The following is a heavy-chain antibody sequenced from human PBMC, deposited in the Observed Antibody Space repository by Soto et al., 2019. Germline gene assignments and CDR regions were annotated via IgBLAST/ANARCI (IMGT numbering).Heavy chain of an antibody. CDR2: IYYSGST. D-gene: IGHD6-6*01. Sequence: SETLSLTCTVSGDSISSGGYYWSWIRQHPGKGLEWIGYIYYSGSTYYNPSLKSRVTISVDTSKNQFSLKLSSVTAADTAVYYCARASIAARPGYWFDPWGQGTLVTVSS. J-gene: IGHJ5*02. CDR1: GDSISSGGYY. CDR3: ARASIAARPGYWFDP. V-gene: IGHV4-31*03.